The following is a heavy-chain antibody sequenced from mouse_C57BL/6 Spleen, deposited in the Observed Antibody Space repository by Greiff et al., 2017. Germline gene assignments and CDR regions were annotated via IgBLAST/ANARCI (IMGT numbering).Heavy chain of an antibody. CDR3: TRDYGSSYAFDY. V-gene: IGHV1-15*01. CDR2: IDPETGGT. J-gene: IGHJ2*01. Sequence: QVQLQQSGAELVRPGASVTLSCKASGYTFTDYEMHWVKQTPVHGLEWIGAIDPETGGTAYNQKFKGKAILTADKSSSTAYMELRSLTSEDSAVYYCTRDYGSSYAFDYWGQGTTLTVSS. CDR1: GYTFTDYE. D-gene: IGHD1-1*01.